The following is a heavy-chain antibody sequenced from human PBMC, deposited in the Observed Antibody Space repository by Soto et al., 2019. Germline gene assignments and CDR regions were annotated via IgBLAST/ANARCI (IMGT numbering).Heavy chain of an antibody. CDR1: GGSISSYY. Sequence: SETLSLTCTVSGGSISSYYWSWIRQPPGKGLEWIGYIYYSGSTNYNPSLKSRVTISVDTSKNQFSLKLSSVTAADTAVYYCARLSTLGYYYYYMDVWGKGTTVTVSS. V-gene: IGHV4-59*08. CDR3: ARLSTLGYYYYYMDV. CDR2: IYYSGST. J-gene: IGHJ6*03. D-gene: IGHD1-26*01.